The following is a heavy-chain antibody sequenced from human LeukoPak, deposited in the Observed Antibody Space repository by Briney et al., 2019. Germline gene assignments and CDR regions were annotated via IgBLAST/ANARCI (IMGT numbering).Heavy chain of an antibody. CDR3: ARVPSPGSWNPYYFDY. Sequence: ASVKVSCKTSGYTFTAYYLHWVRQAPGQGLEWMGWINPNSGDTNYAQKFQGRVTMTRDTSITTAYMELSRLRSDDTAVYYCARVPSPGSWNPYYFDYWGQGTLVIVSS. D-gene: IGHD6-13*01. CDR1: GYTFTAYY. V-gene: IGHV1-2*02. J-gene: IGHJ4*02. CDR2: INPNSGDT.